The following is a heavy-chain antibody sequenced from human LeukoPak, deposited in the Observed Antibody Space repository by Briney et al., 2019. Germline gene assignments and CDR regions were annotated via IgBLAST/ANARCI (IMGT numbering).Heavy chain of an antibody. CDR2: IYYSGST. CDR1: GGSISSYY. Sequence: SETLSLTCTVSGGSISSYYWSWIRQPPGKGPEWIGYIYYSGSTNYNPSLKSRVTISVDTSKNQFSLKLDSVTAADTALYYCVKEGFWGRGTLVTVSS. V-gene: IGHV4-59*12. CDR3: VKEGF. J-gene: IGHJ4*02.